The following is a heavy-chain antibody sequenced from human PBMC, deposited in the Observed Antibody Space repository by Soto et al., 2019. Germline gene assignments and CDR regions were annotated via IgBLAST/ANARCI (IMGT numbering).Heavy chain of an antibody. J-gene: IGHJ3*02. CDR2: ISSSSSTI. CDR1: GFTFSRYS. D-gene: IGHD3-16*01. Sequence: EVQLVESGGGLVQPGGSLRLSCAAAGFTFSRYSMNWVRQAPGKGLEWVSYISSSSSTIYYADSMKGRFTISRDNAKNSLYLQMNSLRAEDSAVYFCASLTYNAFDIWGQGTMVTVSS. CDR3: ASLTYNAFDI. V-gene: IGHV3-48*01.